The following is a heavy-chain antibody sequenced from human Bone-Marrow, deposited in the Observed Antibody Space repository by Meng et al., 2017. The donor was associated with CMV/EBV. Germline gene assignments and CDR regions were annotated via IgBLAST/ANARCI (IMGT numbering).Heavy chain of an antibody. D-gene: IGHD3-10*01. Sequence: GESLKISCAASGFTFSTYSMNWVRQAPGKGLEWVSFISSSSSDIYYADSMKGRFTISRDNAKNSLYLQMNSLRAEDTAVYYCTRDTYGPDDSWGQGSLVTVSS. CDR1: GFTFSTYS. J-gene: IGHJ4*02. V-gene: IGHV3-21*01. CDR2: ISSSSSDI. CDR3: TRDTYGPDDS.